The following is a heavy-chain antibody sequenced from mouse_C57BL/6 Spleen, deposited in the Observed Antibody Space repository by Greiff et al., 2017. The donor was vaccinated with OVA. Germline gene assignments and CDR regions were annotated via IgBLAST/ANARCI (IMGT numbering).Heavy chain of an antibody. Sequence: QVQLKESGAELARPGASVKMSCKASGYTFTSYTMHWVKQRPGQGLEWIGYINPSSGYTKYNQKFKDKATLTADKSSSTAYMQLSSLTSEDSAVYYCARSPLITTVVPSGYFDVWGTGTTVTVSS. CDR3: ARSPLITTVVPSGYFDV. V-gene: IGHV1-4*01. D-gene: IGHD1-1*01. CDR1: GYTFTSYT. CDR2: INPSSGYT. J-gene: IGHJ1*03.